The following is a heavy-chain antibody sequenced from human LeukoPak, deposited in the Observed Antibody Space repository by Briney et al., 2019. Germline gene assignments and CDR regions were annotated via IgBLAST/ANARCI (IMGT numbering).Heavy chain of an antibody. CDR2: INPSGGST. J-gene: IGHJ4*02. Sequence: ASVKVSCKASGYTFTSYYMHSVRQAPGQELEWMGIINPSGGSTSYAHKFQGRVTITRDISTRTLYMELSSLRYDETPVYYCPRDSLGASFGVYFDYWGRGTWVTVPS. CDR1: GYTFTSYY. CDR3: PRDSLGASFGVYFDY. V-gene: IGHV1-46*01. D-gene: IGHD3-16*01.